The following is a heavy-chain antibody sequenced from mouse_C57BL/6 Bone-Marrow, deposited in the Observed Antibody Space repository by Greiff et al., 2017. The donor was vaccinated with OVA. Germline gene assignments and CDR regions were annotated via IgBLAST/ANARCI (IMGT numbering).Heavy chain of an antibody. CDR1: GYTFTDYY. CDR2: INPNNGGT. D-gene: IGHD2-4*01. V-gene: IGHV1-26*01. Sequence: EVQLQQSGPELVKPGASVKISCKASGYTFTDYYMNWVKQSHGKSLEWIGDINPNNGGTSYNQKFKGKATLTVDKSSSTAYMELRSLTSEDSAVYYCAGIYYDYGFAYWGQGTLVTVSA. CDR3: AGIYYDYGFAY. J-gene: IGHJ3*01.